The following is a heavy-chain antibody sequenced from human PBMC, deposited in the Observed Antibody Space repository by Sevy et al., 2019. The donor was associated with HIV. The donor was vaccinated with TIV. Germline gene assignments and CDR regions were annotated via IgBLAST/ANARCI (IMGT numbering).Heavy chain of an antibody. CDR3: ARDSDIVVVVAATSYRGY. V-gene: IGHV1-18*01. J-gene: IGHJ4*02. Sequence: ASVKVSCKDSGYTFTNYGISWVRQAPGQGLEWMGWISAYNGNRNYAQKLQGRVTMTTDTSTSTAYMELRSLRSDDTAVYYCARDSDIVVVVAATSYRGYWGQGTLVTVSS. D-gene: IGHD2-15*01. CDR2: ISAYNGNR. CDR1: GYTFTNYG.